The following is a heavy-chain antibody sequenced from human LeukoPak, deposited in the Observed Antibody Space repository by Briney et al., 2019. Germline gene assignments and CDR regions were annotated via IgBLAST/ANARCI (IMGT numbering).Heavy chain of an antibody. J-gene: IGHJ4*02. Sequence: GGSLRLSCAASGFTFSNYDIHWVRQAPGKGLEWLAVIWYDGSNKYYADSVKGRFTISRDNSKNTLYLQMNSLRAEDTAVYYCARDIGIAAAGTLDYWGQGTLVTVS. V-gene: IGHV3-33*01. D-gene: IGHD6-13*01. CDR1: GFTFSNYD. CDR3: ARDIGIAAAGTLDY. CDR2: IWYDGSNK.